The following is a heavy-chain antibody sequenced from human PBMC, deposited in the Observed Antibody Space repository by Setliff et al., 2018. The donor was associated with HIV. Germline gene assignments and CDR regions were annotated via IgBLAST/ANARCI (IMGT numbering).Heavy chain of an antibody. CDR3: ARERKSGIAAAGTGGVCDY. CDR1: GGSISSSNW. CDR2: IYHSGST. D-gene: IGHD6-13*01. J-gene: IGHJ4*02. Sequence: SETLSLTCAVSGGSISSSNWWSWVRQPPGKGLEWIGEIYHSGSTNYNPSLKSRVTISVDTSKNQSSLKLSSVTAADTAVYYCARERKSGIAAAGTGGVCDYWGQGTLVTSPQ. V-gene: IGHV4-4*02.